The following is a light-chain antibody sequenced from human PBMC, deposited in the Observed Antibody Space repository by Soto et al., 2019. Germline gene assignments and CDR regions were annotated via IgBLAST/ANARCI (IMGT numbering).Light chain of an antibody. V-gene: IGLV2-14*03. CDR2: EVT. CDR3: SSYTSRGTSV. CDR1: SSDVGGYNY. Sequence: QSALTQPASVSASPGQSITISCSGTSSDVGGYNYVSWYQQHLGKVPKLIIYEVTHRPSGISNRFSASKSGNTASLTISGLQAEDEADYYCSSYTSRGTSVFGGGTKLTVL. J-gene: IGLJ3*02.